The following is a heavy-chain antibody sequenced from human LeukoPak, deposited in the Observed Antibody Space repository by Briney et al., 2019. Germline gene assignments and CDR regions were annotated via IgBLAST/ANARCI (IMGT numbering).Heavy chain of an antibody. J-gene: IGHJ4*02. D-gene: IGHD4-17*01. CDR2: ISYDGSNE. CDR1: GFTFSSYS. V-gene: IGHV3-30*03. Sequence: PGGSLRLSCAASGFTFSSYSMNWVRQAPGQGLEWVAIISYDGSNEYYADSVKGRFTISRDNSKNTLYLQMNSLRPEDTAVYYCARESTVTTFDYWGQGTLVTVSS. CDR3: ARESTVTTFDY.